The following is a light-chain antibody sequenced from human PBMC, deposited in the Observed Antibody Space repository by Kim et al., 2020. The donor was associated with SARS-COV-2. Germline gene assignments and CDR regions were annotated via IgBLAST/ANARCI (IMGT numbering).Light chain of an antibody. Sequence: EKVMTQSPATLSVSPGERPTLSCRASDSLSINLAWYQQKPGQAPRLLIYDTSTKATGVPARFSGSASGTEFTLTISSLQSEDFAVYYCQEYNNWPPPWTFGQGTQVDIK. J-gene: IGKJ1*01. CDR1: DSLSIN. V-gene: IGKV3-15*01. CDR2: DTS. CDR3: QEYNNWPPPWT.